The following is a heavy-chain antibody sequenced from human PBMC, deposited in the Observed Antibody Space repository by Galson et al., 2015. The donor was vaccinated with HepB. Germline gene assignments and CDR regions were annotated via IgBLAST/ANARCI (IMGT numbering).Heavy chain of an antibody. CDR1: GFSISIYK. Sequence: SLRLSCAASGFSISIYKMMWVRQAPGKGLEWISYISTSSNTINADSVKGRFTIFRDNARNSVYLQMNSLRDEDTAVYYCAAARWSGSPPDYWGQGTPVTVSS. CDR3: AAARWSGSPPDY. J-gene: IGHJ4*02. CDR2: ISTSSNTI. V-gene: IGHV3-48*02. D-gene: IGHD3-10*01.